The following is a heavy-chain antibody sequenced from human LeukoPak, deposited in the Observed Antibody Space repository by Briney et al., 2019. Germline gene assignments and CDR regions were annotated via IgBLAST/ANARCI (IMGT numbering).Heavy chain of an antibody. Sequence: GGSLRLSCAAPGFTFSKAWTSWVCQAPGKGLERVGRIKSKTDGRTTDYAAPVKGRFTISRDDSKNTLYLQMNSLKTEDTAVYYCTTDLSERYYFDYWGQGTLVTVSS. V-gene: IGHV3-15*01. D-gene: IGHD5/OR15-5a*01. CDR3: TTDLSERYYFDY. CDR1: GFTFSKAW. CDR2: IKSKTDGRTT. J-gene: IGHJ4*02.